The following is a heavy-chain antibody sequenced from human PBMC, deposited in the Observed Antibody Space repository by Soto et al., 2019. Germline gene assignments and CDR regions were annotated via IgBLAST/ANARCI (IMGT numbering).Heavy chain of an antibody. CDR2: IIPIFGTA. Sequence: QVQLVQSGAEVKKPGSSVKVSCKASGGTFSSYAISWVRQAPGQGLEWMGGIIPIFGTANYAQKFQGRVTITADEATSTAYMELSSLRSEDTAVYYCARERTRIAAAGTAYFDYWGQGTLVTVSS. CDR1: GGTFSSYA. J-gene: IGHJ4*02. V-gene: IGHV1-69*01. CDR3: ARERTRIAAAGTAYFDY. D-gene: IGHD6-13*01.